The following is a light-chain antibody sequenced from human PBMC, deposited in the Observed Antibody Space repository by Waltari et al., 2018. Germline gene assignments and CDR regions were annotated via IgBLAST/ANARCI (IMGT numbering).Light chain of an antibody. V-gene: IGKV3-11*01. CDR1: QSVSSS. CDR2: DAS. J-gene: IGKJ4*01. CDR3: QHRSNWPSLT. Sequence: EIVLTQSPATLSLSPGERATPSCRASQSVSSSLAWYQQKGGQAPRLLIYDASNRAAGIPARFSGSGSGTDFTLTISSLEPEDFTVYYCQHRSNWPSLTFGGGTKVEIK.